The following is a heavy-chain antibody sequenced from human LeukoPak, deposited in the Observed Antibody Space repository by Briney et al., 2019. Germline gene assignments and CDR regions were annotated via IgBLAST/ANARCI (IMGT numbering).Heavy chain of an antibody. J-gene: IGHJ4*02. D-gene: IGHD5-12*01. CDR1: GFSFSDYD. V-gene: IGHV3-30*02. CDR3: AKNRWGSVATPDS. CDR2: IRYDGSNT. Sequence: AGGSLRLSCAASGFSFSDYDIHWVRLAPGKGLEWVTFIRYDGSNTYAESVKGRFTISRDNSKNTVYLQMNSLAIEDTAIYYCAKNRWGSVATPDSWGQGTVDTVSS.